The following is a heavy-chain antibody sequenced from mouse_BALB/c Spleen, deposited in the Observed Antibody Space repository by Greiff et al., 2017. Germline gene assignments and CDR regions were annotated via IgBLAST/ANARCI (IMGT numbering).Heavy chain of an antibody. J-gene: IGHJ2*01. CDR1: GYTFTSYW. CDR3: TRREVLDY. CDR2: IYPSDSYT. V-gene: IGHV1-69*02. D-gene: IGHD2-14*01. Sequence: QVQLQQPGAELVRPGASVKLSCKASGYTFTSYWINWVKQRPGQGLEWIGNIYPSDSYTNYNQKFKDKATLTVDKSSSTAYMQLSSPTSEDSAVYYCTRREVLDYWGQGTTLTVSS.